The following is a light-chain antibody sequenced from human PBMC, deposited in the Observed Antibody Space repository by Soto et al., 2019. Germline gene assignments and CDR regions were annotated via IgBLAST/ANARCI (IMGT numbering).Light chain of an antibody. CDR3: SSYTSGSTLVV. J-gene: IGLJ2*01. CDR2: EVT. CDR1: SSDVGAYNY. V-gene: IGLV2-14*01. Sequence: QSALTQPASVSGSPGQSITISCTGSSSDVGAYNYVSWYQQHPGKAPRLMIYEVTNRPSGVSNRFSGSKSGNTASLTISGLRAEDEGDHYCSSYTSGSTLVVFGGGTKLTVL.